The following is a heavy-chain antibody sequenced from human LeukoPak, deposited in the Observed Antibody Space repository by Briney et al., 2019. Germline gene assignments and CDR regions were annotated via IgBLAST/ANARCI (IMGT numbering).Heavy chain of an antibody. V-gene: IGHV3-21*01. CDR2: ISSSSSYI. D-gene: IGHD4-23*01. CDR1: GFTFSSYS. CDR3: ARARLREPTVVTPLDY. Sequence: PGGSLRLSCAASGFTFSSYSMNWVRQAPGKGLEWVSSISSSSSYIYYADSVKGRFTISRDNAKNSLYLQMNSLRAEDTAVYYCARARLREPTVVTPLDYWGQGTLVTVSS. J-gene: IGHJ4*02.